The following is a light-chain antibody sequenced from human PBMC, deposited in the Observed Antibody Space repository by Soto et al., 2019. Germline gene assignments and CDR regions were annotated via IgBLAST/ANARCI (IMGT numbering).Light chain of an antibody. J-gene: IGKJ4*01. CDR1: QSISSW. Sequence: IQMTQSPSTLSASVGDRVTITCRASQSISSWLAWYQQKPGKAPKLLISAASTLQRGVPSRFSGSGSGTAFTLTITNLQPDDLATYYCQQYKTYPLTFGGGTKRDIK. CDR3: QQYKTYPLT. CDR2: AAS. V-gene: IGKV1-5*01.